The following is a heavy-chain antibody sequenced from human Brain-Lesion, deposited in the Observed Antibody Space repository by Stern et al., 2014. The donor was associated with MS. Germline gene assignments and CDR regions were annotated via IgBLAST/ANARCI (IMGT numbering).Heavy chain of an antibody. CDR2: VNNDGRRT. CDR3: ARGERWFDS. J-gene: IGHJ5*01. D-gene: IGHD3-10*01. CDR1: GFTFSNYW. Sequence: VQLMQSGGGLVQPGGSLRLSCAASGFTFSNYWMHWVRQAPRKGLVWVSRVNNDGRRTSYADSVKGRFTMSRDNAKNTLYLQMNSLRVEDTAIYYCARGERWFDSWGQGTLVTVSS. V-gene: IGHV3-74*02.